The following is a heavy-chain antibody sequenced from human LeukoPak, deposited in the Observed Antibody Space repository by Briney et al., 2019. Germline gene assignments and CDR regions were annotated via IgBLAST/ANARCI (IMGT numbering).Heavy chain of an antibody. Sequence: SETLSLTCAVSGGSISSGGYSWSWLRQPPGKGLEWIGYIYHSGSTYYNPSLKSRVTISVDRSKNQFSLKLSSVTAADTAVYYCGGMDVWGQGTTVTASS. J-gene: IGHJ6*02. CDR1: GGSISSGGYS. V-gene: IGHV4-30-2*01. CDR3: GGMDV. CDR2: IYHSGST.